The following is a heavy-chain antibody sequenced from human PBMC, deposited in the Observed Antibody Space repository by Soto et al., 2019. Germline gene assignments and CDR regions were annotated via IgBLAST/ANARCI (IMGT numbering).Heavy chain of an antibody. CDR3: VRDVPPAAILAYYSGLDV. D-gene: IGHD2-2*02. J-gene: IGHJ6*02. CDR1: GGFIDSGAYY. Sequence: QVQLQESGPGLVRPSQTLSLTCTVSGGFIDSGAYYWSWIRQPPGKGLEWIGYIYYDGNSYYNPSLKSRITISVDTSKNQSSLKLRSVTAADSAVYYCVRDVPPAAILAYYSGLDVWGQGTTVTVSS. V-gene: IGHV4-30-4*01. CDR2: IYYDGNS.